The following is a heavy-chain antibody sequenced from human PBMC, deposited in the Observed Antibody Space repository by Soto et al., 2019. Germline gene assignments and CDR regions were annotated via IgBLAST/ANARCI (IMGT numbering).Heavy chain of an antibody. D-gene: IGHD6-13*01. CDR2: ISAYNGNT. Sequence: QVQLVQSGAEVKKPGASVKVSCKASGYTFTSYGISWVRQAPGQGLEWMGWISAYNGNTNYAQKLQGRVTMTTDTSTSTAYMELRSLRSDDTAVYYCARDLEAAAGTGGNRPYNWFDPWGQGTLVTVSS. CDR3: ARDLEAAAGTGGNRPYNWFDP. CDR1: GYTFTSYG. J-gene: IGHJ5*02. V-gene: IGHV1-18*01.